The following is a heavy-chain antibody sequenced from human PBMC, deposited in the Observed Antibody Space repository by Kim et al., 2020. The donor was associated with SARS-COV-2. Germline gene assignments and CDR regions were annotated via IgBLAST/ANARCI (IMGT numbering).Heavy chain of an antibody. CDR3: ARESCSGGSCYPHDYYYYGMDV. D-gene: IGHD2-15*01. CDR1: GGSISSYY. CDR2: IYTSGST. Sequence: SETLSLTCTVSGGSISSYYWSWIRQPAGKGLEWIGRIYTSGSTNYNPSLKSRVTMSVDTSKNQFSLKLSSVTAADTAVYYCARESCSGGSCYPHDYYYYGMDVWGQGTTVTVSS. J-gene: IGHJ6*02. V-gene: IGHV4-4*07.